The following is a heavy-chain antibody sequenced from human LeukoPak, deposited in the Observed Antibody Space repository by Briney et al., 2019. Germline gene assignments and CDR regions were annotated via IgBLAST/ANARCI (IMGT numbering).Heavy chain of an antibody. D-gene: IGHD1-26*01. V-gene: IGHV4-38-2*02. CDR2: IYHSGST. J-gene: IGHJ5*02. CDR3: ARGLLLGIVGANSHIFDP. CDR1: GYSISSGYY. Sequence: SETLSLTCTVSGYSISSGYYWGWIRQPPGQGLEWIGSIYHSGSTYYNPSLKSRVTISVDTSKNQFSLKLSSVTAADTAVYYCARGLLLGIVGANSHIFDPWGQGTLVTVSS.